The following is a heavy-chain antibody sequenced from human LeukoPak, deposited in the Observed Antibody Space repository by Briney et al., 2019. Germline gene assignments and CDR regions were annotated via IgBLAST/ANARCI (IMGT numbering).Heavy chain of an antibody. CDR2: ITSNGGST. V-gene: IGHV3-64D*06. CDR3: VRNPNELWSFFDF. Sequence: GGSLRLSCSASGFTFSAYSMHWVRQAPGKGLEYVSGITSNGGSTDYADSVKGRFTISRDNSKNTLYLQISSQRAEDTAIYHCVRNPNELWSFFDFWGQGTLVTVSS. D-gene: IGHD3-16*01. J-gene: IGHJ4*02. CDR1: GFTFSAYS.